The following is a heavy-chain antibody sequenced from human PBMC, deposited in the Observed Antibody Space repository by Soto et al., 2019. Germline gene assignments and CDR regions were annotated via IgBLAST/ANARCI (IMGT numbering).Heavy chain of an antibody. CDR2: IIPIFGTA. CDR1: GGTFSSYA. V-gene: IGHV1-69*13. CDR3: ATRKYSSGWYSDY. D-gene: IGHD6-19*01. Sequence: EASVKVSCKASGGTFSSYAISWVRQAPGQGLEWMGGIIPIFGTANYAQKFQGRVTITADESTSTAYMELSSLRSEDTAVYYCATRKYSSGWYSDYWGQGALVTVSS. J-gene: IGHJ4*02.